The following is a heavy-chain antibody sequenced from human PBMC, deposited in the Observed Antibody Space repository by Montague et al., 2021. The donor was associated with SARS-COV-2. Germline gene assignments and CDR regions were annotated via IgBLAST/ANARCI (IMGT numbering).Heavy chain of an antibody. D-gene: IGHD6-19*01. Sequence: CAISGDSVSGNSATWNWVRQSPSRSLEWLGRTYYRSKWYSDYAPSVRGRLTVNPDASKNEFSLELNYVTPEDTAVYYCVRYSGWFYFDFWGQGTLVTVSS. CDR3: VRYSGWFYFDF. J-gene: IGHJ4*02. V-gene: IGHV6-1*01. CDR2: TYYRSKWYS. CDR1: GDSVSGNSAT.